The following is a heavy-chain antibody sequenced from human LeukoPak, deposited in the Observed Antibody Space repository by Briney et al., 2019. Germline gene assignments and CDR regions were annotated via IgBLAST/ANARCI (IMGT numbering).Heavy chain of an antibody. Sequence: ASVKVSCEASGYTFTSYGISWVRQAPGQGLEWMGWISAYNGNTNYAQKLQGRVTMTTDTSTSTAYMELRSLRSDDTAVYYCARGPLDSLWFGTYYYYYYMDVWGKGTTVTVSS. D-gene: IGHD3-10*01. CDR3: ARGPLDSLWFGTYYYYYYMDV. V-gene: IGHV1-18*01. CDR2: ISAYNGNT. J-gene: IGHJ6*03. CDR1: GYTFTSYG.